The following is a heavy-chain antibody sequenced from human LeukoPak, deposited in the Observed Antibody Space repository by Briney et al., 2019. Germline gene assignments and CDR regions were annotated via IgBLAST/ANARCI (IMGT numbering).Heavy chain of an antibody. Sequence: SQTLSLTCTVAGGSITRGTSYWSWLRQPGGRGLEWIARIYHSGRTNYDPSLKSRDTISVNTSQSQFSLKLSTVTAADTAVFYCARGDGGGDHRGLHWFDPWGRGTLVTVYS. CDR3: ARGDGGGDHRGLHWFDP. J-gene: IGHJ5*02. CDR1: GGSITRGTSY. V-gene: IGHV4-61*02. D-gene: IGHD3-10*01. CDR2: IYHSGRT.